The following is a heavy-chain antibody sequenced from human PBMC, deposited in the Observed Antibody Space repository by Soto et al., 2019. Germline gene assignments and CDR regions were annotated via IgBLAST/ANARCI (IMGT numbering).Heavy chain of an antibody. CDR3: ARGGITIFGVVMPVDY. V-gene: IGHV1-18*04. CDR1: GYTFISYG. Sequence: QVPLVQSGAEVKKPGASVKVSCKASGYTFISYGISWVRQAPGQGLEWMGWISAYNGDTKSAQNLQGRVTMTTDTSTSTAYMELRSLRSDDTAVYYCARGGITIFGVVMPVDYWGQGTLVSVSS. D-gene: IGHD3-3*01. CDR2: ISAYNGDT. J-gene: IGHJ4*02.